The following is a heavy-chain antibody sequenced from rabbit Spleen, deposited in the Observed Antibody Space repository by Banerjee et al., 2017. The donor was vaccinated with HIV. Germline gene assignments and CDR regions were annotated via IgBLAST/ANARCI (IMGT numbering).Heavy chain of an antibody. D-gene: IGHD5-1*01. J-gene: IGHJ6*01. Sequence: QQHLEESGGGLVKPGGTLTLTCTASGIDFSSSYWIFWVRQAPGKGLELNACIYFGDAGSKCYSTWAKGRFTISKTSSTTVTLQMTSLTAADTAAYSGARGESCTVGFSSYGIYLDLWGPGTLVTVS. CDR3: ARGESCTVGFSSYGIYLDL. CDR1: GIDFSSSYW. CDR2: IYFGDAGSK. V-gene: IGHV1S45*01.